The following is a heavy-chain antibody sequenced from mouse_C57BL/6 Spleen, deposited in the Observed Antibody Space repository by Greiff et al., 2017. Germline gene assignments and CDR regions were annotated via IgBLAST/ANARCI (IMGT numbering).Heavy chain of an antibody. V-gene: IGHV1-76*01. CDR3: ARWGDYYYFDY. Sequence: VKLVESGAELVRPGASVKLSCKASGYTFTDYYINWVKQRPGQGLEWIARIYPGSGNTYYNEKFKGKATLTAEKSSSTAYMQLSSLTSEDSAVYFCARWGDYYYFDYWGQGTTLTVSS. D-gene: IGHD1-1*01. J-gene: IGHJ2*01. CDR1: GYTFTDYY. CDR2: IYPGSGNT.